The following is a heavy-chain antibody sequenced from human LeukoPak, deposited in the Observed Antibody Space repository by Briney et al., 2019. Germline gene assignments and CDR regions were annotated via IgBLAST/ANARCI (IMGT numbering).Heavy chain of an antibody. CDR2: ISWNSGSV. J-gene: IGHJ4*02. D-gene: IGHD6-13*01. Sequence: GRSLRLSCAASGFTFDDYSMHWVRQAPGKGLEWVSGISWNSGSVVYADSVKGRFTISRDRTKNSLYLQMNSLRAEDMALYYCARGNGYSTSGYVDYWGQGTLVTVSS. CDR1: GFTFDDYS. V-gene: IGHV3-9*03. CDR3: ARGNGYSTSGYVDY.